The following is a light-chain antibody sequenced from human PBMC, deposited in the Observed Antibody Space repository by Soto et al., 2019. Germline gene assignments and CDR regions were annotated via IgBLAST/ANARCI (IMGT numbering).Light chain of an antibody. V-gene: IGKV1-27*01. J-gene: IGKJ5*01. CDR2: SAS. CDR1: QGISNF. Sequence: DIQMTQSPSSLSASVGDRVTITCRASQGISNFLAWYQQKAGTVPKLLIYSASTLQSGVPSRFSGSGSGTDFPLTISNLQPEDVATYYCQKYNSVPVTFGQGTRLEIK. CDR3: QKYNSVPVT.